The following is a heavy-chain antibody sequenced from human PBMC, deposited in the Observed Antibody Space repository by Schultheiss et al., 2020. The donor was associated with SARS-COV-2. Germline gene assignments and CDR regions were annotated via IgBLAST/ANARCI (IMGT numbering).Heavy chain of an antibody. CDR2: ISSSSYT. J-gene: IGHJ4*02. V-gene: IGHV3-11*06. CDR1: GFTFSDYY. D-gene: IGHD5-12*01. Sequence: GGSLRLSCAASGFTFSDYYMSWIRQAPGKGLEWVSYISSSSYTNYADSVKGRFTISRDNSKNTLYLQMNSLRAEDTAVYYCARDGEATGYYFDYWGQGTLVTVSS. CDR3: ARDGEATGYYFDY.